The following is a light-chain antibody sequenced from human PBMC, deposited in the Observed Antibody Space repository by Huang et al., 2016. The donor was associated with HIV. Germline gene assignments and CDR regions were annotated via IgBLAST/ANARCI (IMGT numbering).Light chain of an antibody. CDR3: QQYNNWPPLT. V-gene: IGKV3-15*01. CDR2: GAS. Sequence: EIVMTQSPATLSVSPGERATLSCRARQSVSRNLAWYQQKPGQAPRLLSSGASTSATGIPARFSGSGSGTEFTLTISSLQSEDFAVYYCQQYNNWPPLTFGGGTKVEIK. J-gene: IGKJ4*01. CDR1: QSVSRN.